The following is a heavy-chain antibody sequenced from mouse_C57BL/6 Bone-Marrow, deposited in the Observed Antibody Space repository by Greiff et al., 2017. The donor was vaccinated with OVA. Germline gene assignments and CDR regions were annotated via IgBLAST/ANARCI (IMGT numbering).Heavy chain of an antibody. D-gene: IGHD1-1*01. J-gene: IGHJ3*01. CDR2: IDPSDSYT. CDR3: ARGGYYGSSYLFAY. CDR1: GYTFTSYW. Sequence: QVQLQQPGAELVMPGASVKLSCKASGYTFTSYWMHWVKQRPGQGLEWIGEIDPSDSYTNYNQKFKGKSTLTVDKSSSTAYMQLSSLTSEDSAVDYCARGGYYGSSYLFAYWGQGTLVTVSA. V-gene: IGHV1-69*01.